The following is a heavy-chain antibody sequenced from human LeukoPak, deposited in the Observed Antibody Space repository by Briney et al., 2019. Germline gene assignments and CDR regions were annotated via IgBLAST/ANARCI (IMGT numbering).Heavy chain of an antibody. CDR3: ARTTTIYGVVYYFNS. V-gene: IGHV4-59*01. D-gene: IGHD3-3*01. J-gene: IGHJ4*02. CDR2: ISDSGST. CDR1: GGSISPYY. Sequence: PSETLSLTCTVSGGSISPYYWSWIRQPPGKGLEWIGFISDSGSTNYSPSLKSRVTISVGTSKNQFSLKLSSVTAADTAVYYCARTTTIYGVVYYFNSWGQGTLVTVSS.